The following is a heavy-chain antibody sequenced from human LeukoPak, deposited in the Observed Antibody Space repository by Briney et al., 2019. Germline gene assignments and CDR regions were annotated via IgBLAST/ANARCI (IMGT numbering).Heavy chain of an antibody. V-gene: IGHV3-49*04. CDR2: IRSKAYGGTT. J-gene: IGHJ3*02. CDR3: TRYGGLEAFDI. D-gene: IGHD3-16*01. Sequence: PGGSLRLSCVASGFTFSSYEMSWVRQAPGKGLEWVGFIRSKAYGGTTEYAAYVKGRFTISRDDSKSIAYLQMNSLKTEDTAVYYCTRYGGLEAFDIWGQGTMVTVSS. CDR1: GFTFSSYE.